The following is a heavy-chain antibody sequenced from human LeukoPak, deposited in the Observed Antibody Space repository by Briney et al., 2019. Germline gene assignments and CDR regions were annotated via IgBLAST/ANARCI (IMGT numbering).Heavy chain of an antibody. V-gene: IGHV3-23*01. CDR1: GFTFSNYA. D-gene: IGHD6-13*01. Sequence: GGSLRLSCAASGFTFSNYAMNWVRQAPGKGLERVSVITGSGGTTFYADSVKGRFTISRDNSKNTLYLQMNSLRAEDTAVYYCARGAGYSSSWSLGYWGQGTLVTVSS. J-gene: IGHJ4*02. CDR2: ITGSGGTT. CDR3: ARGAGYSSSWSLGY.